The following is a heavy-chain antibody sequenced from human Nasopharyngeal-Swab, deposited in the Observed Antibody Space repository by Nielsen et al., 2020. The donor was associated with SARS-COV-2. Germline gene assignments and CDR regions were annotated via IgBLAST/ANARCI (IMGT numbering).Heavy chain of an antibody. CDR2: IIPIFGTA. CDR1: VGTFSSYA. D-gene: IGHD6-13*01. V-gene: IGHV1-69*13. CDR3: ARGSGSSSWELDY. J-gene: IGHJ4*02. Sequence: SVKVSCKASVGTFSSYAISWVRQAPGQGLEWMGGIIPIFGTANYAQKFQGRVTITADESTSTAYMELSSLRSEDTAVYYCARGSGSSSWELDYWGQGTLVTVSS.